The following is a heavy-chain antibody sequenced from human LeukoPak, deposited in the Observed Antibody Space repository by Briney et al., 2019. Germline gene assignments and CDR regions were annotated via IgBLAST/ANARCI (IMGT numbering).Heavy chain of an antibody. J-gene: IGHJ4*02. V-gene: IGHV1-46*01. D-gene: IGHD1-14*01. Sequence: ASVKVSCKASGYTFTPHFIHWVRQAPGQGLEWMGIINPTGGSTTYAQKLQGRVTVTRGMSTSTVYMELSSLTSEDTAVYYCARDRVIVGGTATYNFDHWGQGTLVTVSS. CDR3: ARDRVIVGGTATYNFDH. CDR1: GYTFTPHF. CDR2: INPTGGST.